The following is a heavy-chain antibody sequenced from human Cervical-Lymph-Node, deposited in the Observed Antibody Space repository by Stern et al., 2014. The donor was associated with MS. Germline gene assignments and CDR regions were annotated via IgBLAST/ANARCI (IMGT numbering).Heavy chain of an antibody. Sequence: EVQLVESGGGLVQPGGSLRLSCAASGFTFSSYAMNWVRQAPGKGLEGVSLITAGGVTTYYADSVKGRFTISRDNSKNTLYLQMNSLRAEDTAVYYCARDLYPVTSPPGYWGQGTLVTVSS. CDR2: ITAGGVTT. J-gene: IGHJ4*02. D-gene: IGHD4-11*01. V-gene: IGHV3-23*04. CDR3: ARDLYPVTSPPGY. CDR1: GFTFSSYA.